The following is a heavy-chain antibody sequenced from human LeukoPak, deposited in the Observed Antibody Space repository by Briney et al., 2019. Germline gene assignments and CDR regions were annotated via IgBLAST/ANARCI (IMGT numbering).Heavy chain of an antibody. CDR2: TTSSGDGT. V-gene: IGHV3-23*01. D-gene: IGHD3-22*01. CDR1: GFTFSIYA. J-gene: IGHJ4*02. CDR3: AKDRPNYYGSNGHYYRRDGDY. Sequence: GGSLRLSCAASGFTFSIYAMSWFRQAPGKGLQWVSSTTSSGDGTYYADSVKGRFTISRDNSEKMLYLQMNILRVEDTAVYFCAKDRPNYYGSNGHYYRRDGDYWGQGTLVTVSS.